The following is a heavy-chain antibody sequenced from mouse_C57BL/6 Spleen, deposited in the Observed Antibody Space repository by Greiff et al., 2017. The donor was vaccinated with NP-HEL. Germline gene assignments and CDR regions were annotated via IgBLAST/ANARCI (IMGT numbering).Heavy chain of an antibody. J-gene: IGHJ2*01. Sequence: EVKLMESGAELVKPGASVKLSCTASGFNIKDYYMHWVKQRTEQGLEWIGRIDPEDGETKYAPKFQGKATITADTSSNSAYLQLSSLTSEDTAVYYCASITTVVAFYYFDYWGQGTTLTVSS. CDR1: GFNIKDYY. D-gene: IGHD1-1*01. CDR3: ASITTVVAFYYFDY. CDR2: IDPEDGET. V-gene: IGHV14-2*01.